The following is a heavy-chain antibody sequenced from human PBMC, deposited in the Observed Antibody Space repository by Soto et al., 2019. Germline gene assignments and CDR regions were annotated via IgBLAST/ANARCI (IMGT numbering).Heavy chain of an antibody. Sequence: SGPTLVNPTQTLTLTCTFSGFSLSTSGVGVGWIRQPPGKALEWLALIYWDDDKRYSPSLKSRLTITKDTSKNQVVLTMTNMDPVETATYYCAHLRLPFSYYYGSGTSGTDAFDIWGQGTMVTVSS. D-gene: IGHD3-10*01. J-gene: IGHJ3*02. CDR1: GFSLSTSGVG. V-gene: IGHV2-5*02. CDR3: AHLRLPFSYYYGSGTSGTDAFDI. CDR2: IYWDDDK.